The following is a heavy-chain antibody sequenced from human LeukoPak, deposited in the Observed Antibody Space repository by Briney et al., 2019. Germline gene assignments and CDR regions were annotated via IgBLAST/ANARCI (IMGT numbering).Heavy chain of an antibody. CDR3: ARDHNWGPDY. J-gene: IGHJ4*02. Sequence: ASVKVSCQALGYTFTDHYFHWLRQAPGQRIEWMGWIHPGRGDTNIAQKFQGRVSLTRDMSISTAYMELSRLTSDDTAVYYCARDHNWGPDYWGQGTRVSVSS. CDR2: IHPGRGDT. CDR1: GYTFTDHY. V-gene: IGHV1-2*02. D-gene: IGHD7-27*01.